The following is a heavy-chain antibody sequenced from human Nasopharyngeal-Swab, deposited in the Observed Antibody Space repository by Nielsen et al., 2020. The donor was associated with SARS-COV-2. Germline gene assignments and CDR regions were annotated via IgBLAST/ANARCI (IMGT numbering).Heavy chain of an antibody. J-gene: IGHJ5*02. D-gene: IGHD6-13*01. CDR2: FDPEDGET. Sequence: ASVKVSCKVSGYTLTELSMHWVRQAPGKGLEWRGGFDPEDGETIYAQKFQGRVTMTEDTSTDTAYMELSSRRPEDTAVYYCATAAAAGPANWFDPWGQGTLVTVSS. V-gene: IGHV1-24*01. CDR3: ATAAAAGPANWFDP. CDR1: GYTLTELS.